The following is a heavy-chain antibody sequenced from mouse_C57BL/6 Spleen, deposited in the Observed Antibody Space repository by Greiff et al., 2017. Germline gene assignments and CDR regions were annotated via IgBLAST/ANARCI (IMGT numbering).Heavy chain of an antibody. CDR1: GYTFTSYG. CDR2: IYPRSGNT. J-gene: IGHJ4*01. D-gene: IGHD2-3*01. Sequence: VKLVESGAELARPGASVKLSCKASGYTFTSYGISWVKQRTGQGLEWIGEIYPRSGNTYYNEKFKGKATLTADKSSSTAYMERRSLTSEDSAVYFCARRGDGYYVPHYAMDYWGQGTSVTVSS. CDR3: ARRGDGYYVPHYAMDY. V-gene: IGHV1-81*01.